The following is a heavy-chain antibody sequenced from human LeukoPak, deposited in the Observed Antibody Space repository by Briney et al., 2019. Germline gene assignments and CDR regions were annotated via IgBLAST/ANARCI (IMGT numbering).Heavy chain of an antibody. J-gene: IGHJ4*02. CDR1: GFTFNSYS. D-gene: IGHD4-17*01. Sequence: GGSLRLSCAASGFTFNSYSMNWVRRAPGKGLEWISYISSTSITIYYADSVKGRFTISRDNAKNSLYLQMNSLRAEDTAVYYCARDNGDSYYLDYWGQGALVTVSS. V-gene: IGHV3-48*01. CDR3: ARDNGDSYYLDY. CDR2: ISSTSITI.